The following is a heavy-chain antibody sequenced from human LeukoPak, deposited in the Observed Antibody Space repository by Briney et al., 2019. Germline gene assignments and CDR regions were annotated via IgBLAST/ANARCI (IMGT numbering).Heavy chain of an antibody. CDR2: IDPSSSNT. J-gene: IGHJ4*02. CDR3: ARDGRVGEFLSSPGY. D-gene: IGHD3-10*01. V-gene: IGHV3-48*01. CDR1: GFIFCTYR. Sequence: GGSLRLSFATSGFIFCTYRMNWVRQAPAKGLEWIQFIDPSSSNTYNAVSVKGRFTISRDNAKNSLYLHMNSLRAEDTAIYYCARDGRVGEFLSSPGYWGQGTRVTVSS.